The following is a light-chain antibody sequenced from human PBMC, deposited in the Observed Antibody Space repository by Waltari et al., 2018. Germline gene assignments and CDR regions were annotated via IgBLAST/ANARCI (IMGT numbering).Light chain of an antibody. V-gene: IGKV2-28*01. Sequence: DIVMTESPLSLPVTPGGPASISCRPSQTLLYNGNDYLGWYVQKPGQVPPLLISLVSSRASGVPDRFSGSVSGTDFTLRISRVEAEDVGLYYCMQGRQPGYTFGQGTRLEIK. CDR3: MQGRQPGYT. CDR2: LVS. CDR1: QTLLYNGNDY. J-gene: IGKJ2*01.